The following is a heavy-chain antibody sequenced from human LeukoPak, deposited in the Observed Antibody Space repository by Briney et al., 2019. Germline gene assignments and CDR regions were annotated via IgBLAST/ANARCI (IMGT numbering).Heavy chain of an antibody. D-gene: IGHD2/OR15-2a*01. V-gene: IGHV3-11*01. J-gene: IGHJ6*02. CDR1: GFTFSDYY. Sequence: GGSLRLSCAASGFTFSDYYMTWIRQAPGKGLEWVSFISSSGYSLYYAASVEGRFTISRDNPQAPVYLQMNSLRAKATAVYYCAREVVIVPDYYYYGLAVWGQGTTVTVSS. CDR3: AREVVIVPDYYYYGLAV. CDR2: ISSSGYSL.